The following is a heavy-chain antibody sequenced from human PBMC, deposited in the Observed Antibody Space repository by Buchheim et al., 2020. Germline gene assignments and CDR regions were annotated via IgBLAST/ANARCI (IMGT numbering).Heavy chain of an antibody. Sequence: QVQLQQWGAGLLKPSETLSLTCAVYGGSFSGYYWSWIRQPQGKGLEWIGEINHSGSTNYNPSLKTRVTISVDTSKNQFSLKLSSVTAADTAVYYCGGSYYYYYGMDVWGQGTT. V-gene: IGHV4-34*01. D-gene: IGHD3-16*01. CDR1: GGSFSGYY. CDR2: INHSGST. J-gene: IGHJ6*02. CDR3: GGSYYYYYGMDV.